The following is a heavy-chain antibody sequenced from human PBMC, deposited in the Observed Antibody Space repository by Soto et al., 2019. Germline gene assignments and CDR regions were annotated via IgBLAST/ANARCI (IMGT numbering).Heavy chain of an antibody. CDR3: AKNPGYYYDSTGYHFDY. CDR1: EFTFSNYA. CDR2: ISYGGGTT. Sequence: PVGSLRLSCAASEFTFSNYAMSWVRQAPGKGLEWVSAISYGGGTTYYADSVKGRFTISRDNSKNTLYLQMNSLRAEDTAVYYCAKNPGYYYDSTGYHFDYWGQGTLVTVSS. J-gene: IGHJ4*02. D-gene: IGHD3-22*01. V-gene: IGHV3-23*01.